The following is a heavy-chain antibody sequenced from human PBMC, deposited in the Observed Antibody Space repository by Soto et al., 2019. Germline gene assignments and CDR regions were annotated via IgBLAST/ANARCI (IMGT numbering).Heavy chain of an antibody. D-gene: IGHD3-3*01. CDR2: IYSGGST. CDR3: ARDPPDYYDFWSGYYGS. J-gene: IGHJ4*02. Sequence: GGSLRLSCAASGFTVSSNYMSWVRQAPGKGLEWVSVIYSGGSTYYADSVKGRFTISRDNSKDTLYLQMNSLRAEDTALYFCARDPPDYYDFWSGYYGSWGQGTLVTVSS. V-gene: IGHV3-66*01. CDR1: GFTVSSNY.